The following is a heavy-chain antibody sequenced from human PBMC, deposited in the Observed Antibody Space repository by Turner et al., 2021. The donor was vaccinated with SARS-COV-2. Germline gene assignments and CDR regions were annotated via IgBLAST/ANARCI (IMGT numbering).Heavy chain of an antibody. V-gene: IGHV1-2*02. CDR3: AVLEMATITDAFDI. J-gene: IGHJ3*02. CDR2: INPNSGGT. D-gene: IGHD5-12*01. Sequence: QVQLVQSGAEVKKTGASVKVSCKASGYTFTGYYMHWVRQAPGQGLEWMGWINPNSGGTNYAQKFQGRVTMTRDTSISTAYMELSRLRSYDTAVYYCAVLEMATITDAFDIWGQGTMVTVSS. CDR1: GYTFTGYY.